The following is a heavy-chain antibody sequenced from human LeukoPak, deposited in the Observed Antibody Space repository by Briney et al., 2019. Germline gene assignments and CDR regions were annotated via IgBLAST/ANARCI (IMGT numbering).Heavy chain of an antibody. CDR2: IHYTGGT. J-gene: IGHJ4*02. Sequence: SETLPLTCAVYGGSIRGYYWSWIRQPPGKGLEWVGEIHYTGGTSYNPSLKSRATISIDTSKNQLSLKLSSVTAADTAVYYCARGNILSGYCFDFWGQGALVTVSS. V-gene: IGHV4-34*01. CDR3: ARGNILSGYCFDF. D-gene: IGHD3-9*01. CDR1: GGSIRGYY.